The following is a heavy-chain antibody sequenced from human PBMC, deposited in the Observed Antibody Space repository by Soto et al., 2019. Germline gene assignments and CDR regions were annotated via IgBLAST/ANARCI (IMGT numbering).Heavy chain of an antibody. Sequence: QVQLQESGPGLVKPSGTLSLTCAVSGGSISSSNWWSWVRHPPGKGLEWIGEIYHSGSTNYNPSIRSLVTTSVDKSKKQFSLKLCFVTAVDTAVYYCARFSGSYYSGMCVSGQGTTVTVSS. CDR2: IYHSGST. CDR1: GGSISSSNW. CDR3: ARFSGSYYSGMCV. V-gene: IGHV4-4*02. D-gene: IGHD1-26*01. J-gene: IGHJ6*02.